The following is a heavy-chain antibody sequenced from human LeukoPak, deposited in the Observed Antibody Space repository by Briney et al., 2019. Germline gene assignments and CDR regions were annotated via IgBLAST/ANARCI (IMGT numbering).Heavy chain of an antibody. CDR2: IIPIFGTA. J-gene: IGHJ3*02. V-gene: IGHV1-69*05. Sequence: SVKVSCKASGGTFSSYAISWVRQAPGQGLEWMGGIIPIFGTANYAQKLQGRVTMTTDTSTSTAYMELRSLRSDDTAVYYCARSSRRGDAFDIWGQGTMVTVSS. CDR3: ARSSRRGDAFDI. CDR1: GGTFSSYA. D-gene: IGHD1-14*01.